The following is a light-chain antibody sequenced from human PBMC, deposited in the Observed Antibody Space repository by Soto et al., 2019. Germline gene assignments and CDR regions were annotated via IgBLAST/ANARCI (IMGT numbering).Light chain of an antibody. CDR1: QRVSSSY. V-gene: IGKV3-20*01. CDR2: GAF. CDR3: QQYGSSPRT. Sequence: IVLTQSPGTLSLSPGERATISCRASQRVSSSYLAWYQQKPGQTPSLLIYGAFSRATGIPDRFSGSGSGTDFTLTITILEPEDFAVYYFQQYGSSPRTFGQWTKGEI. J-gene: IGKJ1*01.